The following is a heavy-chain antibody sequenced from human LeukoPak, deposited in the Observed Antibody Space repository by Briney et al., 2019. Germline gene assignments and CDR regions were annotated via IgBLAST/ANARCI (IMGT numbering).Heavy chain of an antibody. CDR2: IKQDGSEK. V-gene: IGHV3-7*01. CDR1: GFTFSSYW. J-gene: IGHJ4*02. CDR3: ARDRFRGVVGATNY. D-gene: IGHD1-26*01. Sequence: GGSLRLSCAASGFTFSSYWMSWVRQAPGKGLEWVANIKQDGSEKYYVDSVKGRFTISRDNAKNSLYLQMNSLRAEDTAVDYCARDRFRGVVGATNYWGQGTLVTVSS.